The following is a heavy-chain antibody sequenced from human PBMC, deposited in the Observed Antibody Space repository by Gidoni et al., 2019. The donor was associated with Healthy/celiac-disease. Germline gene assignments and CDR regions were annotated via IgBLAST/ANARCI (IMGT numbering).Heavy chain of an antibody. Sequence: QVQLQESGPGLVKPSQTLSLTCTVSGGSISSGGYYWSWIRQHPGKGLEWIGYIYYSGSTYYNPSLKSRVTISVDTSKNQFSLKLSSVTAADTAVYYCARAAVPAAMAGRNWFDPWGQGTLVTVSS. V-gene: IGHV4-31*03. D-gene: IGHD2-2*01. CDR1: GGSISSGGYY. CDR2: IYYSGST. CDR3: ARAAVPAAMAGRNWFDP. J-gene: IGHJ5*02.